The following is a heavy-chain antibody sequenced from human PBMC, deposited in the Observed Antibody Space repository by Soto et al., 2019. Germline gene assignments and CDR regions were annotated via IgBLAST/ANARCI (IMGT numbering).Heavy chain of an antibody. J-gene: IGHJ4*02. CDR2: INHSGST. V-gene: IGHV4-34*01. Sequence: PSETLSLTCAVYGGSFSGYYWSWIRQPPGKGLEWIGEINHSGSTNYNPSLKSRVTISVDTSKDQFSLKLSSVTAADTAVYYCARAFRLPPYYFDYWGQGTLVTVSS. D-gene: IGHD2-15*01. CDR3: ARAFRLPPYYFDY. CDR1: GGSFSGYY.